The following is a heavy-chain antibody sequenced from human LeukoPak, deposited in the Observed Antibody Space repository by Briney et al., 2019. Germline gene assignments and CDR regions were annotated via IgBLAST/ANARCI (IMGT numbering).Heavy chain of an antibody. CDR2: ISGYNGNT. CDR1: GYTFSSYG. D-gene: IGHD2-2*01. V-gene: IGHV1-18*01. CDR3: ARGEEVVPAAMRAYYYYYMDV. J-gene: IGHJ6*03. Sequence: ASVKVSCKASGYTFSSYGISWVRQAPGQGLEWMGWISGYNGNTNSAQKLQGRVSMTTDTSTSTAYVELRSLRSDDTAVYYCARGEEVVPAAMRAYYYYYMDVWGKGTTVTVSS.